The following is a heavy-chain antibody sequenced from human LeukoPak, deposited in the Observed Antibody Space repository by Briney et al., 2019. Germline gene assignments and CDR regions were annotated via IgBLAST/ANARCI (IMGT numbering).Heavy chain of an antibody. J-gene: IGHJ5*02. CDR1: GYSISSGYY. D-gene: IGHD4-23*01. V-gene: IGHV4-38-2*02. CDR2: IYHSGST. Sequence: SETLSLTCTVSGYSISSGYYWGWIRQPPGKGLEWIGSIYHSGSTYYNPSLKSRVTISVDTSKNQFSLKLSSVTAADTAVYYCARDLTDDYGGNSYWFDPWGQGTPVTVSS. CDR3: ARDLTDDYGGNSYWFDP.